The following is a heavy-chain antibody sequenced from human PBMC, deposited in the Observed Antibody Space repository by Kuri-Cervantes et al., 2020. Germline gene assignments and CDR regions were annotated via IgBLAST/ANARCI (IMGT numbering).Heavy chain of an antibody. CDR2: ISGSGGST. CDR1: GFTFSNYA. Sequence: GESLKISCAASGFTFSNYAMTWVRQAPGKGLDWISAISGSGGSTYYADSVKGRFTISRDNSKNTLYLQMNSLRAEDTALYYCAKGVRVRLWLDESLDYWGQGTLVTVSS. D-gene: IGHD5-18*01. V-gene: IGHV3-23*01. CDR3: AKGVRVRLWLDESLDY. J-gene: IGHJ4*02.